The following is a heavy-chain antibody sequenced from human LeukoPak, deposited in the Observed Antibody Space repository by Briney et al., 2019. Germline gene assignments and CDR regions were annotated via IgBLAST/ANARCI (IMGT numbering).Heavy chain of an antibody. Sequence: GGSLRLSCAASGFSFSGYAMSWVRQAPGKGLEWVSAITYSGVTTYYADSVKGRFTISRDNSKNMVYLQMNSLRAEDTAVYYCARQQFDCSSTSCYGGAFDIWGQGTMVTVSS. J-gene: IGHJ3*02. CDR2: ITYSGVTT. V-gene: IGHV3-23*01. CDR3: ARQQFDCSSTSCYGGAFDI. D-gene: IGHD2-2*01. CDR1: GFSFSGYA.